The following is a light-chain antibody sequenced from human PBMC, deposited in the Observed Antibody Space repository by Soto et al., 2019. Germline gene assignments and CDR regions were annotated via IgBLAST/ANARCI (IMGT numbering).Light chain of an antibody. V-gene: IGLV2-23*01. CDR2: EGS. J-gene: IGLJ2*01. CDR3: CSYAGSSTPVV. CDR1: SSDVGSYNL. Sequence: QSALTQPASVSGSPGQSITIPCTGTSSDVGSYNLVSWYQQHPGKAPKLMIYEGSKRPSGVSNRFSGSKSGNTASLTISGLQAEDEADYYCCSYAGSSTPVVFGGGTQLTVL.